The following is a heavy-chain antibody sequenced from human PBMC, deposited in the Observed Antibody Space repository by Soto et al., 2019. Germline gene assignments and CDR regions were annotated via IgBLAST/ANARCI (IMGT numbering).Heavy chain of an antibody. CDR1: GGSISSYY. CDR3: ARDLPRAIPGGWFDP. CDR2: IYYSGST. D-gene: IGHD3-10*01. J-gene: IGHJ5*02. Sequence: SETLSLTCTVSGGSISSYYWSWIRQPPGKGLEWIGYIYYSGSTNYNPSLKSRVTISVDTSKNQFSLKLSSVTAADTAVYYCARDLPRAIPGGWFDPWGQGTLVTVSS. V-gene: IGHV4-59*01.